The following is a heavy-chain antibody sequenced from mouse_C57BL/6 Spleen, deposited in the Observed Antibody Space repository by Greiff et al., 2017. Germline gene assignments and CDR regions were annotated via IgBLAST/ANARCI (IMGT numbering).Heavy chain of an antibody. J-gene: IGHJ4*01. CDR1: GFSLTSYG. CDR3: ARNDYYGSSYDYAMDY. D-gene: IGHD1-1*01. V-gene: IGHV2-2*01. CDR2: IWSGGST. Sequence: VQLKQSGPGLVQPSQSLSITCTVSGFSLTSYGVHWVRQSPGKGLEWLGVIWSGGSTDYNAAFISRLSISKDNSKSQVFFKMNSLQADDTAIYYCARNDYYGSSYDYAMDYWGQGTSVTVSS.